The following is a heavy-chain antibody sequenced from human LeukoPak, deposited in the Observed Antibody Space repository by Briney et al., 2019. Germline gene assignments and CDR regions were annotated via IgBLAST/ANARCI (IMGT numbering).Heavy chain of an antibody. J-gene: IGHJ4*02. D-gene: IGHD6-13*01. CDR3: ARSIPYGTTWYGRSDY. CDR2: IKPDGTTK. Sequence: GSLRLFCAASGFPFSSYLMAWVRPAPGEGLGWVANIKPDGTTKFYVDSVKGRFTISRDNALNSLYLQMNSLRAEDTAIYYCARSIPYGTTWYGRSDYWGQGTLVTVSS. V-gene: IGHV3-7*03. CDR1: GFPFSSYL.